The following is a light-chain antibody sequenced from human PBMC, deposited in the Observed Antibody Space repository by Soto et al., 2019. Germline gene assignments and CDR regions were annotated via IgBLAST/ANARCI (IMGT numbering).Light chain of an antibody. CDR3: SSYTSSSTRV. J-gene: IGLJ1*01. CDR1: SSDIGAYDY. CDR2: EVS. V-gene: IGLV2-14*03. Sequence: QSALAQPASVSGSPGQSIAISCTGTSSDIGAYDYVSWYQQFPDKPPKLIIYEVSHRPSGVSDRFSGSKSVNTATLTISRLQAEDVADYYCSSYTSSSTRVFGTGTKVTVL.